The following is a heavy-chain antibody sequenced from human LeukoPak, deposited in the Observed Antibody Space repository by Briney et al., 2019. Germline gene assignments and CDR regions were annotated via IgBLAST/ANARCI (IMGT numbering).Heavy chain of an antibody. CDR3: AKGRAVAGLYYFDY. J-gene: IGHJ4*02. D-gene: IGHD6-19*01. CDR1: GFTFSSYA. CDR2: ISCCDGRT. V-gene: IGHV3-23*01. Sequence: QPGGSLRLSCAASGFTFSSYAMSWVRQAPGKRLEWVSAISCCDGRTHYADSVKGRFTISRDNSKNTLYLQMNSLRAEDTAVYYCAKGRAVAGLYYFDYWGQGTLVTVSS.